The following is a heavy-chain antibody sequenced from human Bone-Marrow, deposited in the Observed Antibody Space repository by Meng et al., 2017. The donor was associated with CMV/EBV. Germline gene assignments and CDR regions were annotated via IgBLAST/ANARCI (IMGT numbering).Heavy chain of an antibody. V-gene: IGHV3-7*01. CDR2: IKQDGSEK. CDR1: GFTFSSYW. Sequence: GESLKISCAASGFTFSSYWMSWVRQASGKGLEWVANIKQDGSEKYYVDSVKGRFTISRDNAKNSLYLQMNSLRAEDTAVYYCARETFYCSSTSCYPDYWGQGTLVTVSS. CDR3: ARETFYCSSTSCYPDY. D-gene: IGHD2-2*01. J-gene: IGHJ4*02.